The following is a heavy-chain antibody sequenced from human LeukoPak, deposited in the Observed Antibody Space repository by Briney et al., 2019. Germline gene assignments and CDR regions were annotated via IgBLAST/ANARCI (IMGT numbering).Heavy chain of an antibody. Sequence: SVKVSCEASGGTFSSYAISWVRQAPGQGLEWMGRIIPILGIANYAQKFQGRVTITADKSTSTAYMELSSLRSEDTAVYYCAREVRLGATFTQYFDYWGQGTLVTVSS. V-gene: IGHV1-69*04. D-gene: IGHD1-26*01. CDR3: AREVRLGATFTQYFDY. CDR1: GGTFSSYA. J-gene: IGHJ4*02. CDR2: IIPILGIA.